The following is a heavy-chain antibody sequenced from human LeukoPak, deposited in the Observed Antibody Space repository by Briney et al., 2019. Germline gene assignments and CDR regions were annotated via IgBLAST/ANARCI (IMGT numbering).Heavy chain of an antibody. J-gene: IGHJ4*02. CDR3: ARGPSGWYD. CDR1: GFTFGSYW. D-gene: IGHD6-19*01. V-gene: IGHV3-7*01. Sequence: PGGSLRLSCAASGFTFGSYWMSWVRQAPGKGLKWVANIKQDGSEKYYVDSVKGRFTISRDNAKNSLYLQMNSLRAEDTAVYYCARGPSGWYDWGQGTLVTVSS. CDR2: IKQDGSEK.